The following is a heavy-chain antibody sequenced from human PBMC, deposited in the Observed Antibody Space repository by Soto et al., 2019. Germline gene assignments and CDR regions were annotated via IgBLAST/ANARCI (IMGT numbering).Heavy chain of an antibody. J-gene: IGHJ5*02. CDR2: ISYDGSNK. D-gene: IGHD2-15*01. Sequence: QVQLVESGGGVVQPGRSLRLSCAASGFTFSSYAMHWVRQAPGKGLEWVAVISYDGSNKYYADSLKGRFTISRDNSKNTLYLQMNSLRAEDTAVYYCARGAGGYCSGGSCLGWFDPWGQGTLVTVSS. CDR1: GFTFSSYA. CDR3: ARGAGGYCSGGSCLGWFDP. V-gene: IGHV3-30-3*01.